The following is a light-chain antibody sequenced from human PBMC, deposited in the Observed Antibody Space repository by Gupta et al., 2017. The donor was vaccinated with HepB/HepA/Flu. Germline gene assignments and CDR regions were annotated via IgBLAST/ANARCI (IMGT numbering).Light chain of an antibody. CDR2: LGS. CDR1: QSLLYSNGYNY. Sequence: VMTQSPLFLPVTPGEPASISCRSSQSLLYSNGYNYLDWYLQKPGQSPQLLIFLGSSRASGVPDRFSGSGSGTDFTLNISRVEAEDVGVYYCMQALQTPLTFGGGTRVEIK. V-gene: IGKV2-28*01. J-gene: IGKJ4*01. CDR3: MQALQTPLT.